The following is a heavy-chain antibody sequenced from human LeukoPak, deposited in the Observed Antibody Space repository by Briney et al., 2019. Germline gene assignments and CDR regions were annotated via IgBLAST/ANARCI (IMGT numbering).Heavy chain of an antibody. CDR2: ISSSSSYI. CDR1: GFTFSSYS. Sequence: PGGSLRLSCAASGFTFSSYSMNWVRQAPGKGLEWVSSISSSSSYIYYADSVKGRFTISRDNAKNSLYLQMNSLRAEDTAVYYCAREGKQLADWFDPWGQGTLVTVSS. D-gene: IGHD1-1*01. J-gene: IGHJ5*02. V-gene: IGHV3-21*01. CDR3: AREGKQLADWFDP.